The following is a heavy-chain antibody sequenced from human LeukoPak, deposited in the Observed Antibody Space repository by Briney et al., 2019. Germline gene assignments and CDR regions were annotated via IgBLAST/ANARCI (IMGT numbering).Heavy chain of an antibody. D-gene: IGHD5-12*01. CDR3: TTSLSGYDFLFDY. V-gene: IGHV3-15*01. Sequence: GGSLRLSCAASGFTFSNAWMSWVRQAPGKGLEWVGRIKSKADGGTTDYAAPVKDRFTFSRDDSKNTLYLQMNNLQTEDTAVYYCTTSLSGYDFLFDYWGQGTLVTVCS. J-gene: IGHJ4*02. CDR1: GFTFSNAW. CDR2: IKSKADGGTT.